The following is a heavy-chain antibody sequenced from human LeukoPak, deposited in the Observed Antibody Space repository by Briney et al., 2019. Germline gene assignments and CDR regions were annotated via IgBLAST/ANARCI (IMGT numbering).Heavy chain of an antibody. CDR2: IFKCSSYI. Sequence: GGPLRLSCAASGFTFSSYSMNWVRQAPGKGLEWVSSIFKCSSYIYYADSVKGRFTISRDNAKNSLYLQMNSLRAEDTAVYYCARGSKKHIVVVTTVSAFDIWGQGTIVSLST. CDR1: GFTFSSYS. CDR3: ARGSKKHIVVVTTVSAFDI. V-gene: IGHV3-21*01. D-gene: IGHD2-21*02. J-gene: IGHJ3*02.